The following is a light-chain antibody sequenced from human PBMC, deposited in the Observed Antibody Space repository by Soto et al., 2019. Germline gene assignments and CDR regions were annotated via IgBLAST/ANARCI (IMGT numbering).Light chain of an antibody. CDR1: QSVSSN. V-gene: IGKV3-15*01. CDR2: GAS. CDR3: QHYNNWPFT. J-gene: IGKJ2*01. Sequence: EIVMTQSPATLSVSPGERATLSCRASQSVSSNLAWYQQPPGQAPTLLIYGASARATGIPARFSGSGSGTEFTLTISSLQSEAVAVYYCQHYNNWPFTFGQGTKLEI.